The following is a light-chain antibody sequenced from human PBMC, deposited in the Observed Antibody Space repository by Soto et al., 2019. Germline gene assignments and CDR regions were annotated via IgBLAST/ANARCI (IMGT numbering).Light chain of an antibody. V-gene: IGKV3-11*01. CDR3: QQRSNWPST. Sequence: EIVLTQSPATLSLSPGERATLSCRASQSVGTYFAWYQQKPGQAPRLLIYDASNRATGIPARFSGSGSWTDLTLTISSREPEDLAVYYCQQRSNWPSTLGGGTKVEIK. CDR2: DAS. J-gene: IGKJ4*01. CDR1: QSVGTY.